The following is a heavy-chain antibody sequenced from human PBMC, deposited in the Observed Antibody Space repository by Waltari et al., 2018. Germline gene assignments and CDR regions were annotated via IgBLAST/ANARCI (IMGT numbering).Heavy chain of an antibody. D-gene: IGHD3-10*01. Sequence: EVLLVQSGAEVKKPGESLKISCKTSGYNFNTHWIGWVRQMPGKGLEGRGVIWHGDATSRYSPSFQGQVTISGDKSINTAYLHRSSLRASDTAKYYCVRSQSDGSGIYYTYYYHAMDVWGQGTTVTVSS. CDR1: GYNFNTHW. CDR2: IWHGDATS. V-gene: IGHV5-51*01. J-gene: IGHJ6*02. CDR3: VRSQSDGSGIYYTYYYHAMDV.